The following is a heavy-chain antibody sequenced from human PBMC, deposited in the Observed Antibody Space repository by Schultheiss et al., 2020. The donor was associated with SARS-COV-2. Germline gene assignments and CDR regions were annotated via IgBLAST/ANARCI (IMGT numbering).Heavy chain of an antibody. CDR2: ISSSSSYI. J-gene: IGHJ4*02. CDR1: GFTFSSYS. CDR3: ARDRGMIVVLYYFDY. Sequence: GGSLRLSCAASGFTFSSYSMNWVRQAPGKGLEWVSSISSSSSYIYYADSVKGRFTISRDNSKNTLYLQMNSLRAEDTAVYYCARDRGMIVVLYYFDYWGQGTLVTVSS. V-gene: IGHV3-21*01. D-gene: IGHD3-22*01.